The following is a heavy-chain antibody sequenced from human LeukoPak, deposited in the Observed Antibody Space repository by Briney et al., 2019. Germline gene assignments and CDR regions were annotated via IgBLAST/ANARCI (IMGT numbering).Heavy chain of an antibody. Sequence: PGGSLRLSCAASGFIFSQYSMNWVRQAPGKGLEWVANIKEDGSEKYYVDSVKGRFTISRDNAKNSLYLQMNSLRAEDTAVYYCARARRHSSSWPYYFDYWGQGTLVTVSS. J-gene: IGHJ4*02. V-gene: IGHV3-7*03. CDR1: GFIFSQYS. CDR3: ARARRHSSSWPYYFDY. D-gene: IGHD6-13*01. CDR2: IKEDGSEK.